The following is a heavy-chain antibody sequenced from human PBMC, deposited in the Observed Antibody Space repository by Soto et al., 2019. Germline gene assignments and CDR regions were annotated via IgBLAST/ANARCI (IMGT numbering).Heavy chain of an antibody. Sequence: ASVKVSCKASGYTFTGYYMHWVRQAPGQGLEWMGWINPNSGGTSYAQKFQGWVTMTRDTSISTAYMELSRLRSDDTAVYYCARAPRYCSGGSCSSYYFDYWGQGTLVTVSS. CDR3: ARAPRYCSGGSCSSYYFDY. D-gene: IGHD2-15*01. CDR1: GYTFTGYY. CDR2: INPNSGGT. J-gene: IGHJ4*02. V-gene: IGHV1-2*04.